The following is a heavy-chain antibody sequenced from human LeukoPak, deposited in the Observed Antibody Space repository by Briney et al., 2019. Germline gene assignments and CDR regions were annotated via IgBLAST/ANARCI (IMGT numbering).Heavy chain of an antibody. J-gene: IGHJ4*02. D-gene: IGHD6-13*01. CDR2: IYSGGST. Sequence: GGSLRLSCAASGFTFSSYSMNWVRQAPGKGLEWVSVIYSGGSTYYADSVKGRFTISRDNSKNTLYLQMNSLRAEDTAVYYCASHSSSWYGFDYWGQGTLVTVSS. CDR1: GFTFSSYS. V-gene: IGHV3-53*01. CDR3: ASHSSSWYGFDY.